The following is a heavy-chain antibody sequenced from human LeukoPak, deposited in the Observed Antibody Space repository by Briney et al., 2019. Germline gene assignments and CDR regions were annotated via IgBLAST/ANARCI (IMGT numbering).Heavy chain of an antibody. V-gene: IGHV3-23*01. CDR1: GFTFSSYA. Sequence: GGSLRLSCAASGFTFSSYAMSWVRQAPGKGLEWVSAISGSGGSTYYADSVKGRFTISRDNSKNTLYLQMNSLRAEDTAVYYCASPVLLWFGEFGAFDIWGQGTMVTVSS. CDR2: ISGSGGST. CDR3: ASPVLLWFGEFGAFDI. D-gene: IGHD3-10*01. J-gene: IGHJ3*02.